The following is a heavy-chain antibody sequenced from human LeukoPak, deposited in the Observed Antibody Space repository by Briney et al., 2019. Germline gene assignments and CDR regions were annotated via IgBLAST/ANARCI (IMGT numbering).Heavy chain of an antibody. CDR3: AHRRAAAGLDY. CDR2: ISWDDDK. D-gene: IGHD6-13*01. CDR1: GFSLFSSGVG. J-gene: IGHJ4*02. Sequence: SGPTLVKPTQTLTLTCTFSGFSLFSSGVGVGWIRQPPGKALEWLALISWDDDKRYSPSLKSRLTITKDTSKNQEALTMTNMDPVDTATYYCAHRRAAAGLDYWGQGTQVTVSS. V-gene: IGHV2-5*02.